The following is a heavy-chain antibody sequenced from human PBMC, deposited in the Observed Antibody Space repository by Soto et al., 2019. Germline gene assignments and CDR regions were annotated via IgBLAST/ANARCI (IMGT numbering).Heavy chain of an antibody. Sequence: QVHLVQSGAEVKKPGASVKVSCKGSGYAFTTYGITWVRQAPGQGLEWMGWISAHNGNTNYAQKLQGRVTVTRDTSTSTAHMELRSLRSDDTVVYYCARGRYGDYWGQGALVTVSS. CDR2: ISAHNGNT. V-gene: IGHV1-18*01. CDR3: ARGRYGDY. D-gene: IGHD1-1*01. J-gene: IGHJ4*02. CDR1: GYAFTTYG.